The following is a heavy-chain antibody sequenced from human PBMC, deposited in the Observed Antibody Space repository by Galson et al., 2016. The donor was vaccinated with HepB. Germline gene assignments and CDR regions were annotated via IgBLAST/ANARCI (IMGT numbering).Heavy chain of an antibody. CDR1: DDSISSGSSY. J-gene: IGHJ4*02. D-gene: IGHD3-16*01. CDR3: ARLGDGTFWKRVGYFDY. V-gene: IGHV4-39*07. Sequence: ETLSLTCTVSDDSISSGSSYGGWIRQPPGKGLEWIGDIYHSGSTNYNPSLKSRVTISVDKSKNQFSLKLSSVTAADTAVYYCARLGDGTFWKRVGYFDYWGQGTLVTVSS. CDR2: IYHSGST.